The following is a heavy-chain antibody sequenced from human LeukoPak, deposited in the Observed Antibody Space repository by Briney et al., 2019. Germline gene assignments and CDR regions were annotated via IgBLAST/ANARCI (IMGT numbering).Heavy chain of an antibody. Sequence: PSETLSLTCTVSGGSISSYYWSWIRQPAGKGLEWIGRIYTSGSTNYNPSLKSRVTMSVDTSKNQFSLKLSSVTAADTAVYYCARDQKVCGDGYNYCYYYYCYMDVWGKGTTVTVSS. V-gene: IGHV4-4*07. D-gene: IGHD5-24*01. J-gene: IGHJ6*03. CDR1: GGSISSYY. CDR3: ARDQKVCGDGYNYCYYYYCYMDV. CDR2: IYTSGST.